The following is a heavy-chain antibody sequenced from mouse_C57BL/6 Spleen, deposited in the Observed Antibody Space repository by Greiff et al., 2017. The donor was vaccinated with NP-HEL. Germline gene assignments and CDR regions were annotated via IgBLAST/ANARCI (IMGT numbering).Heavy chain of an antibody. Sequence: EVQLQQSGPELVKPGASVKISCKASGYTFTDYYMNWVKQSHGKSLEWIGDINPNNGGTSYNQKFKGKATLTVDKYSSTAYMGLRSLTSEDSAVYYCARSRWYYYGSREGYYAMDYWGQGTSVTVSS. D-gene: IGHD1-1*01. CDR2: INPNNGGT. CDR3: ARSRWYYYGSREGYYAMDY. CDR1: GYTFTDYY. V-gene: IGHV1-26*01. J-gene: IGHJ4*01.